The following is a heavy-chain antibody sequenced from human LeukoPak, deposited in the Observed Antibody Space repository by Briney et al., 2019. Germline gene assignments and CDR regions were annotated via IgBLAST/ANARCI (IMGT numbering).Heavy chain of an antibody. D-gene: IGHD2-21*02. CDR2: IHYTGIT. CDR3: ARDCCGGDFDNPVGAFDI. Sequence: PSETLSLTCTVSGGSISGSHWSWIRQSPGKGLEWIGYIHYTGITDYNPSLRSRVTLSIDLSKNQFSLRLSSVTAADTAVYYCARDCCGGDFDNPVGAFDIWGQGTMVTVSS. CDR1: GGSISGSH. J-gene: IGHJ3*02. V-gene: IGHV4-59*01.